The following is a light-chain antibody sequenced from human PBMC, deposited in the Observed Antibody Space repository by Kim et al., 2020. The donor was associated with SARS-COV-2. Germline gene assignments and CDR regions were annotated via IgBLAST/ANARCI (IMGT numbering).Light chain of an antibody. CDR3: QQYGTSPPYT. CDR2: SAA. J-gene: IGKJ2*01. V-gene: IGKV3-20*01. CDR1: QTVCSTC. Sequence: PGERATLSCRASQTVCSTCLAWYQQKPGQAPRLLIYSAATRATGIPDRFSGGGSGTDFTLTISRLEPEDFAVYYCQQYGTSPPYTFGQGTKVDIK.